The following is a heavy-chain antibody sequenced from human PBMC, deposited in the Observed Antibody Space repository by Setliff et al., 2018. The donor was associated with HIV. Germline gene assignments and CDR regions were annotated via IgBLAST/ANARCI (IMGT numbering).Heavy chain of an antibody. CDR1: GGSIISGGYY. D-gene: IGHD1-20*01. Sequence: SETLSLTCSVSGGSIISGGYYWSWIRQHPGKGLEWIGYINHSGTTYYNPSLKSRVTISLDTSKNQFSLKLSSVTAADTAVYYCAGLTGTDFDYWGQGTLVTVSS. CDR2: INHSGTT. J-gene: IGHJ4*02. CDR3: AGLTGTDFDY. V-gene: IGHV4-31*03.